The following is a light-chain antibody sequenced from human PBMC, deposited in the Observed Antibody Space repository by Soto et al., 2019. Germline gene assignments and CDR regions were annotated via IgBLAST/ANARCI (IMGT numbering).Light chain of an antibody. J-gene: IGKJ4*01. V-gene: IGKV1-33*01. CDR3: QQYDNLLALT. CDR2: DAS. CDR1: QDISNY. Sequence: DMQMTHSPSSLSASVGDRVTITCQASQDISNYLNWYQQKPGKAPKLLIYDASNLETGVPSRFSGSGSGTDFTITISSLQPEDIATYYCQQYDNLLALTFGGGTKVEIK.